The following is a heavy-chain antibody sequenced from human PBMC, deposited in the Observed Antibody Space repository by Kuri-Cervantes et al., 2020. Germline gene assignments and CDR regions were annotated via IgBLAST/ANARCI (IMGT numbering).Heavy chain of an antibody. CDR3: AGPHHGIAAAPPLCMDV. V-gene: IGHV1-69*13. CDR1: GGTFSSYA. CDR2: IIPIFGTA. D-gene: IGHD6-13*01. J-gene: IGHJ6*02. Sequence: SVKVSCKASGGTFSSYAISWVRQAPGQGLEWMGGIIPIFGTANYAQKFQGRVTITADESTSTAYMELSSLRSEDTAVYYCAGPHHGIAAAPPLCMDVRGQGTTVTVSS.